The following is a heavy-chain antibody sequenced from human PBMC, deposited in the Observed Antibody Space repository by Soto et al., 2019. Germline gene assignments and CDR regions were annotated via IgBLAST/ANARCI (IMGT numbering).Heavy chain of an antibody. CDR1: GFTFSSYW. CDR2: INSDGSSA. D-gene: IGHD2-8*01. V-gene: IGHV3-74*01. J-gene: IGHJ6*02. Sequence: LRLSCAASGFTFSSYWMHWVRQAPGKGLVWVSRINSDGSSATYADSVKGRFTVSRDNAKNTLYLQMNSLRAEDTAVYYCARDLPTNGDGMDVWGQGTTVTVSS. CDR3: ARDLPTNGDGMDV.